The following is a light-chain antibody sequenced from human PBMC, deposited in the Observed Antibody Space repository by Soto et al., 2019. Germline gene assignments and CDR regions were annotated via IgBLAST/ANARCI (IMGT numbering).Light chain of an antibody. Sequence: DIVMTQSPATLSVSPGERHTLSCRASHSVNSNLAWYQQKPGQAPRLLIYDASTRATGIPARFSGSGSGTEFTLTISSLQSEDFAVYYCQQYHNWLTFGGGTKVEIK. CDR2: DAS. CDR1: HSVNSN. J-gene: IGKJ4*01. CDR3: QQYHNWLT. V-gene: IGKV3-15*01.